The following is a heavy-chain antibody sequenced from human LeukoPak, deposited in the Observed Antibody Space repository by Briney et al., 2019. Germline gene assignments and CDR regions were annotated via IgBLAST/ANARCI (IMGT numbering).Heavy chain of an antibody. J-gene: IGHJ4*02. CDR1: GYTFITHY. V-gene: IGHV1-46*01. D-gene: IGHD1-1*01. CDR2: INPNDGGT. Sequence: SSVTVSCKASGYTFITHYMHWVRQAPGQGLEWMGIINPNDGGTAYAQKFRGRVSMTGDTSTRTVYMELTSLISEDTAVYYCARSALSGTVYFDYWGQGTLVTDSS. CDR3: ARSALSGTVYFDY.